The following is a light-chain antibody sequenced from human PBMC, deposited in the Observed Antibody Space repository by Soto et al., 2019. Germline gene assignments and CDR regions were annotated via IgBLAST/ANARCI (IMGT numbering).Light chain of an antibody. CDR2: DAS. CDR3: QQRSNWPPT. Sequence: DIVLTQSPATLSLSPGERATLSCRASQSVSSYLAWYQQKPCQAPRLLIYDASNRATGIPARFSGSGSGTDFTLTISSLEPEDFAVYYCQQRSNWPPTFGGGTKVEIK. J-gene: IGKJ4*01. V-gene: IGKV3-11*01. CDR1: QSVSSY.